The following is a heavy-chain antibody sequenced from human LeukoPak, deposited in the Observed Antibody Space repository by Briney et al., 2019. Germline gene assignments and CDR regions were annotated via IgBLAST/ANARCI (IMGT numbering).Heavy chain of an antibody. CDR2: ITGYGGVT. CDR1: GFTFTDYW. CDR3: ARDGRLATFDY. D-gene: IGHD3-9*01. J-gene: IGHJ4*02. V-gene: IGHV3-23*01. Sequence: PGGSLRLSCEVSGFTFTDYWLTWVRQAPGKGLEWVSGITGYGGVTYYVDSLKGRFTISRDNSKNALYLQMNSLRVEDTAVYYCARDGRLATFDYWGQGTLVTVSS.